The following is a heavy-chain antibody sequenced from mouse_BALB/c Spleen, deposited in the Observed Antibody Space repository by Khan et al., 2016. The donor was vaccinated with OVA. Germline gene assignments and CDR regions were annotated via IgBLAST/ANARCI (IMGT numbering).Heavy chain of an antibody. V-gene: IGHV1S81*02. CDR1: GYTFTSYY. D-gene: IGHD2-2*01. CDR2: INPSNGGT. Sequence: QVQLQQSGAELVKPGASVKLSCKASGYTFTSYYMYWVKQRPGQGLEWIGEINPSNGGTNFNEKFKSKATLTVVKSSSTAYMQLSSLTSEDSAVYYCTRSGYGSFAYWGQGTLVTVSA. CDR3: TRSGYGSFAY. J-gene: IGHJ3*01.